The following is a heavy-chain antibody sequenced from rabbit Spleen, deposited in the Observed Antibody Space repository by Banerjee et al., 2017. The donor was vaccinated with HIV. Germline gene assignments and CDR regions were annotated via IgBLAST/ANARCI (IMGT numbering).Heavy chain of an antibody. J-gene: IGHJ4*01. V-gene: IGHV1S45*01. Sequence: QEHLTETGGGLVQPGGSLTLSCKASGFDFTNYYISWVRQAPGKGLEWIACAYAGSSDSTYSATWAKGRFTISKTSSTTVTLQMTSLTAADTATYFCARDSAGREDFNLWGQGTLVTVS. CDR2: AYAGSSDST. CDR1: GFDFTNYY. CDR3: ARDSAGREDFNL. D-gene: IGHD4-2*01.